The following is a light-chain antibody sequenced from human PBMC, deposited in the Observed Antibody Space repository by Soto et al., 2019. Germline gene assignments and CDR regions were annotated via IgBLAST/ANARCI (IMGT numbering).Light chain of an antibody. J-gene: IGKJ1*01. CDR2: AAS. CDR3: HQTYSIPPT. CDR1: QRISTY. V-gene: IGKV1-39*01. Sequence: IQMTQSPSSLSASVGDRVTITCRASQRISTYLNWFQQIPGKAPRLLIYAASTLQTGVSSNFSGSASGTDFTLTITSLQPEDFATYFCHQTYSIPPTFGQGTKVEI.